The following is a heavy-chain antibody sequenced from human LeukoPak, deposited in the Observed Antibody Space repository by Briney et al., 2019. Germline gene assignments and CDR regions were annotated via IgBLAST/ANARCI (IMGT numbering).Heavy chain of an antibody. D-gene: IGHD6-19*01. Sequence: PGGSLRLSCAASGFTFSSYGMHWVRQAPGKGLEWVAFIRYDGSNKYYADSVNGRFTISRDNSKNTLYLQMNSLRAEDTAVYYCAKVNRRQWLSPHYFDYWGQGTLVTVSS. CDR3: AKVNRRQWLSPHYFDY. CDR2: IRYDGSNK. CDR1: GFTFSSYG. J-gene: IGHJ4*02. V-gene: IGHV3-30*02.